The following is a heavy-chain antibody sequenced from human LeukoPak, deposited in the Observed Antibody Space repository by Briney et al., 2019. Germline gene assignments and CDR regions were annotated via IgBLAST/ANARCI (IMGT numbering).Heavy chain of an antibody. Sequence: GGSLRLSCAASGFTFEADGMSWVRQAPGKGLEWVSGINWNGDSTGYADSVKGRFTISRDNDKNALYLQMNSLRAEDTALYYFASAAAYYYYQYMDVWGKGTTVSVPS. CDR2: INWNGDST. V-gene: IGHV3-20*04. D-gene: IGHD6-13*01. CDR3: ASAAAYYYYQYMDV. CDR1: GFTFEADG. J-gene: IGHJ6*03.